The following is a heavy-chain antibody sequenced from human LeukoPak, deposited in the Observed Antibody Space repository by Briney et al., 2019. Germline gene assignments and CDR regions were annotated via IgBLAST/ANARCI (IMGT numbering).Heavy chain of an antibody. CDR1: GGSFSGYY. J-gene: IGHJ6*04. V-gene: IGHV4-34*01. CDR2: INHRGST. CDR3: ARADYYYYYGMDV. Sequence: SETLSLTCAVYGGSFSGYYWSWIRQPPGKGLEWIGEINHRGSTNYNPSLKSRVTISVDTSKNQFSLKLSSVTAADTAVYYCARADYYYYYGMDVWGKGTTVTVSS.